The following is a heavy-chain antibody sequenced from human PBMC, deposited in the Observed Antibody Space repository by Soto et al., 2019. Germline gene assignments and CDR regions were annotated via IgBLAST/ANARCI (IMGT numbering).Heavy chain of an antibody. CDR3: AKTKGYSSGWTLDY. D-gene: IGHD6-19*01. Sequence: WGSLRLCWAASSGTFVGYAMSRVRQAPGKGLEWVSAISGSGGSTYYADSVKGRFTISRDNSKNTLYLQMNSLRAEDTAVYYCAKTKGYSSGWTLDYWGQGTLVTVSS. CDR2: ISGSGGST. J-gene: IGHJ4*02. V-gene: IGHV3-23*01. CDR1: SGTFVGYA.